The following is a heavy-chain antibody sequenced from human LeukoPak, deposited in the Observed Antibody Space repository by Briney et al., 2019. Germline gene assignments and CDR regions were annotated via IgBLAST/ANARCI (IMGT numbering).Heavy chain of an antibody. D-gene: IGHD6-19*01. CDR3: ASSPGDPGVAGLFDY. V-gene: IGHV3-23*01. CDR2: IGARDGRT. Sequence: PGGSLRLSCAASGFTLSSYAMTWVRQAPGKGLDWVALIGARDGRTYYADPVKGRFTISRDNFKNTLYLQMNSLRAEDTAVYYCASSPGDPGVAGLFDYWGQGTLVTVSS. J-gene: IGHJ4*02. CDR1: GFTLSSYA.